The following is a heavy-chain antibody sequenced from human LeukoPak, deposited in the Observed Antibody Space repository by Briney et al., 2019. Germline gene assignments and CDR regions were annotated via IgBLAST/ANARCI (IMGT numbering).Heavy chain of an antibody. Sequence: PGRSLRLSCTTSGFTFGDYAMSWVRQAPGKGLEWVSSITGDCKYITYADSVKGRFTISRDNAKNSLYLQVASLRGDDTATYYCAREGNDYYYDQWGQGTLVTVSP. V-gene: IGHV3-21*01. CDR3: AREGNDYYYDQ. CDR2: ITGDCKYI. CDR1: GFTFGDYA. J-gene: IGHJ4*02. D-gene: IGHD3-16*01.